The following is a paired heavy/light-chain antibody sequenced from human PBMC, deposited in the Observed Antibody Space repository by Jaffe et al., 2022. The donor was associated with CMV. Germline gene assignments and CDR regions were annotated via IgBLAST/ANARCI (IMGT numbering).Light chain of an antibody. CDR3: QQCANRPPAT. CDR2: QAS. J-gene: IGKJ4*01. CDR1: QSVYTC. Sequence: EVVLTQSPATLSLSPGERATLSCRASQSVYTCLAWYQLKPGQSPRLLIYQASTRATGIPARFSGSGSGTDFTLTISSLEPDDFAVYYCQQCANRPPATFGGGTKVEIK. V-gene: IGKV3-11*01.
Heavy chain of an antibody. D-gene: IGHD2-8*01. Sequence: QVPLQESGPRLVKPSETLSLTCSVSGVFISDHYWSWIRQSPGKGLEWIGHIYYDGTTNYNPSLKSRVAISIDTSKNQFSLNLSSVTAADTAVYYCVGAPNEYYFDYWGQGPLVTVSS. CDR1: GVFISDHY. CDR2: IYYDGTT. J-gene: IGHJ4*02. V-gene: IGHV4-59*11. CDR3: VGAPNEYYFDY.